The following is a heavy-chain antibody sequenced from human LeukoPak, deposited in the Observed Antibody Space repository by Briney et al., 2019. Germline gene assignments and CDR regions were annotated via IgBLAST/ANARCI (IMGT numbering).Heavy chain of an antibody. CDR1: RFTFSSYN. CDR2: ISSSGNYI. Sequence: GGSLRLSCAASRFTFSSYNMNWVRQAPGKGLEWVSSISSSGNYIYYADSVKGRFTISRDNAKNSLYLQMNSLRAEDTAVYYCARESIQQQLVLEDRGYPYYFEHWGQGTLVTVSS. J-gene: IGHJ4*02. V-gene: IGHV3-21*01. CDR3: ARESIQQQLVLEDRGYPYYFEH. D-gene: IGHD6-13*01.